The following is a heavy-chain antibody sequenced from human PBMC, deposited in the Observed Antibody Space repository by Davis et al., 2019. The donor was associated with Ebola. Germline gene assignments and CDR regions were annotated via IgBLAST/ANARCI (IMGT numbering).Heavy chain of an antibody. D-gene: IGHD3/OR15-3a*01. CDR3: ARAVWGGLYFDL. J-gene: IGHJ2*01. Sequence: GESLKISCVVSGFTFSNYWMHWVRQAPGKGLVWVSRIKSDGSTKSYADSVKGRFTISRDNAKNSLYLQMNSLRAEDTAVYYCARAVWGGLYFDLWGRGTLVTVSS. CDR1: GFTFSNYW. CDR2: IKSDGSTK. V-gene: IGHV3-74*01.